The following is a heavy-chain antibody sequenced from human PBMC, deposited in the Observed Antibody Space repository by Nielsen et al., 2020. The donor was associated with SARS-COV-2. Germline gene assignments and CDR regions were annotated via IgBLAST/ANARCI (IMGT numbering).Heavy chain of an antibody. CDR1: GFTFSTYD. D-gene: IGHD3-3*01. Sequence: GESLKISCAASGFTFSTYDMNWVRQAPGKGLEWVSGISGSGGTTHYADSVKGRFSISRDNSKNTLDLQMNSLRAEDTAVYYCAKDSGNYDFWSGYYASFDYWGQGTLVTVSS. CDR3: AKDSGNYDFWSGYYASFDY. CDR2: ISGSGGTT. J-gene: IGHJ4*02. V-gene: IGHV3-23*01.